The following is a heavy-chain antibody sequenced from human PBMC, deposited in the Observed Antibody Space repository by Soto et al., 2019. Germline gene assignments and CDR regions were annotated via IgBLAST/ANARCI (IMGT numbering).Heavy chain of an antibody. J-gene: IGHJ4*02. CDR1: GFTFSSYW. CDR2: IKQDGSEK. V-gene: IGHV3-7*01. Sequence: GGSLRLSCAASGFTFSSYWMSWVRQAPGKGLEWVANIKQDGSEKYYVDSVKGRFTISRDNAKNSLYLQMNSLRAEDTAVYYCARDKILTGTKGTVIDYWGQGTLVTVSS. CDR3: ARDKILTGTKGTVIDY. D-gene: IGHD1-7*01.